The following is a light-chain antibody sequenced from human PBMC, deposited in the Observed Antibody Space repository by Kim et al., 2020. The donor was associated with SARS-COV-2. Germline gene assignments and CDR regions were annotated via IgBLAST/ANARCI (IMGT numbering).Light chain of an antibody. CDR3: QQYNSTPYT. Sequence: IVLTQSPDSLAVSLGERATINCKSSQSVLYSSNNKNYLAWYQQKPGQPPKLLIYGASTRESGVPDRFSGSGSGTDFTLTISSLQAEDVAVYYCQQYNSTPYTFGQGTKLEI. CDR2: GAS. J-gene: IGKJ2*01. CDR1: QSVLYSSNNKNY. V-gene: IGKV4-1*01.